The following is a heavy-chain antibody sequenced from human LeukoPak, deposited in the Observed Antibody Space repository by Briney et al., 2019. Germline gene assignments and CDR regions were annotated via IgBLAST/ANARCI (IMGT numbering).Heavy chain of an antibody. CDR1: GFTFDDYA. J-gene: IGHJ4*02. CDR2: FSWNSGSR. V-gene: IGHV3-9*01. D-gene: IGHD1-26*01. Sequence: GGSLRLSCAASGFTFDDYAMHWVRQAPGKGLEWVSGFSWNSGSRGYADSVKGRFTISRDNAKNSLYLQMNSLRAEDTALYYCAKDSSPLVGATTPFDYWGQGTLVTVSS. CDR3: AKDSSPLVGATTPFDY.